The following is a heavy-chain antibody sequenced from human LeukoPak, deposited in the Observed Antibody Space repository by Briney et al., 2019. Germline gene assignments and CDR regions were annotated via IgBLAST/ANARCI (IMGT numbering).Heavy chain of an antibody. J-gene: IGHJ5*02. Sequence: PSETLSLTCAVYGGSFSGYYWSWIRQPPGKGLEWIGEINHSGGTNYNPSLKSRVTISVDTSKNQFSLKLSSVTAADTAVYYCARDLPLGSSWXNWFDPWGQGTLVTVSS. CDR2: INHSGGT. CDR1: GGSFSGYY. V-gene: IGHV4-34*01. D-gene: IGHD6-13*01. CDR3: ARDLPLGSSWXNWFDP.